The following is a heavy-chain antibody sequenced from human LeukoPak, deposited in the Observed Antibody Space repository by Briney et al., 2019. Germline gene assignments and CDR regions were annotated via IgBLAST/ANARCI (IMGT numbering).Heavy chain of an antibody. CDR2: MNPNSGNT. Sequence: ASVKVSCKASGYTFTSYDINWVRQATGQGLEWMGWMNPNSGNTGYAQKFQGRVTITRNTSISTAYMELSSLRSEDTAVYYCARALTGVLTGGFDYWGQGTLVTVSS. V-gene: IGHV1-8*03. CDR3: ARALTGVLTGGFDY. CDR1: GYTFTSYD. D-gene: IGHD7-27*01. J-gene: IGHJ4*02.